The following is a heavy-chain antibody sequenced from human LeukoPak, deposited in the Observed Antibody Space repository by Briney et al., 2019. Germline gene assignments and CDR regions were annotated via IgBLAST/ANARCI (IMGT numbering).Heavy chain of an antibody. CDR2: IIPIFGTA. Sequence: GASVKVSCKASGGTFSSYAISCVRQAPGQGLEWMGGIIPIFGTANYAQKFQGRVTITADKSTSTAYMELSSLRSEDTAVYYCAREGTYGDYVLDYWGQGTLVTASS. CDR3: AREGTYGDYVLDY. CDR1: GGTFSSYA. D-gene: IGHD4-17*01. V-gene: IGHV1-69*06. J-gene: IGHJ4*02.